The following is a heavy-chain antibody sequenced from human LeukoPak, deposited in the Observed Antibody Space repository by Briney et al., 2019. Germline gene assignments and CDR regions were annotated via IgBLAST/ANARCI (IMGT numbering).Heavy chain of an antibody. Sequence: NPSETLSPTCTVSGGSISSYYWSWIRQPPGKGLEWIGYIYYSGSTNYNPSLKSRVTISVDTSKNQFSLKLSSVTAADTAVYYCARVYYGSGNLWYFDYWGQGTLVTVSS. CDR1: GGSISSYY. D-gene: IGHD3-10*01. CDR2: IYYSGST. V-gene: IGHV4-59*01. J-gene: IGHJ4*02. CDR3: ARVYYGSGNLWYFDY.